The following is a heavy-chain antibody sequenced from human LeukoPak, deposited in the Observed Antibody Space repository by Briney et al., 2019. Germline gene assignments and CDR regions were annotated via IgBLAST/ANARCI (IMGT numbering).Heavy chain of an antibody. CDR2: IWYDGSNK. D-gene: IGHD6-13*01. J-gene: IGHJ4*02. Sequence: GGSLRLSCAASGFTFSSYGMHWVRQAPGKGLEWVAVIWYDGSNKYYADSVKGRFTISRDNSKNTLYLQMNSLRAEDTAVYYCARTYSSSWYFGYWGQGTLVTVSS. V-gene: IGHV3-33*01. CDR1: GFTFSSYG. CDR3: ARTYSSSWYFGY.